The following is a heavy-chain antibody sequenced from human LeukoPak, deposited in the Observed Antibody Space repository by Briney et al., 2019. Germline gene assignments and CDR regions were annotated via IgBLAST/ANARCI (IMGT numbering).Heavy chain of an antibody. V-gene: IGHV4-59*01. CDR2: IYDSGST. D-gene: IGHD1-1*01. CDR3: ARRWNARLYNWFDP. J-gene: IGHJ5*02. CDR1: GGSFSGYY. Sequence: SETLSLTCAVYGGSFSGYYWSWIRQPPGKGLEWIGYIYDSGSTNYNPSLKSRVTISVDTSKNQFSLKVSSVTAADTAVYYCARRWNARLYNWFDPWGQGTLVTVSS.